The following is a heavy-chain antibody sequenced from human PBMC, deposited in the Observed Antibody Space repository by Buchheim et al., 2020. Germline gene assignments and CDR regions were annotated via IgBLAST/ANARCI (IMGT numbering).Heavy chain of an antibody. Sequence: EVQLVESGGGLVQPGESLRLSCAVSGFTFRRYWMHRVRQVPGKGLLWVSRINPDETNILYADSVKGRFTISRDNAKNTLYLQMNNLRVEDTAVYYCARDQTVAGPSTYDYWGQG. CDR2: INPDETNI. V-gene: IGHV3-74*01. J-gene: IGHJ4*02. D-gene: IGHD6-19*01. CDR3: ARDQTVAGPSTYDY. CDR1: GFTFRRYW.